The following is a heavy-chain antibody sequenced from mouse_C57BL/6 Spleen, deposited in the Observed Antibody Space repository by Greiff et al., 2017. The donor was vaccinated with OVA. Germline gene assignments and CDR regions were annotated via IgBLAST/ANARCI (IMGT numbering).Heavy chain of an antibody. Sequence: QVQLQQSGAELVKPGASVKLSCKASGYTFTEYTIHWVKQRSGQGLEWIGWFYPGSGSIKYNEKFKDKATLTADKSSSTVYRELSRLTSEDSAVYFGARHEDYDYDGDYAMDYWGQGTSVTVSS. D-gene: IGHD2-4*01. CDR2: FYPGSGSI. V-gene: IGHV1-62-2*01. CDR1: GYTFTEYT. J-gene: IGHJ4*01. CDR3: ARHEDYDYDGDYAMDY.